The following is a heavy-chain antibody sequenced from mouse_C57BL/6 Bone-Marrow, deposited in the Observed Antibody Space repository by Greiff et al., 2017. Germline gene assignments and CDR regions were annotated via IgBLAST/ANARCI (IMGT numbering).Heavy chain of an antibody. CDR1: GFTFSSYA. CDR3: TRREGDSSGYYYFDY. J-gene: IGHJ2*01. D-gene: IGHD3-2*02. V-gene: IGHV5-9-1*02. Sequence: DVKLVESGEGLVKPGGSLKLSCAASGFTFSSYAMSWVRQTPEKRLEWVAYISSGGDYIYYADTVKGRFPISRDNARNTLYLQMSSLKSEDTAMYYCTRREGDSSGYYYFDYWGQGTTLTVSS. CDR2: ISSGGDYI.